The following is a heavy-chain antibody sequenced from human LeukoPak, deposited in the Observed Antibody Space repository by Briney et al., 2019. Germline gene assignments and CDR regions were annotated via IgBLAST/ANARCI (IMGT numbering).Heavy chain of an antibody. D-gene: IGHD4-17*01. Sequence: GGSLRLSCAASGFTFSSYSMNWVRQAPGKGLEWVSYISSSSSTIYYADSVKGRFTISRDNAKNLLYLQMNSLRAEDTAVYYCARVEYGDYVFDAFDIWGQGTMVTVSS. V-gene: IGHV3-48*01. CDR1: GFTFSSYS. J-gene: IGHJ3*02. CDR3: ARVEYGDYVFDAFDI. CDR2: ISSSSSTI.